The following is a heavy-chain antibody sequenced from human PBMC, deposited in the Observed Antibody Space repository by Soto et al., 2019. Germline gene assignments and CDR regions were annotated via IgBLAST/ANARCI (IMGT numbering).Heavy chain of an antibody. Sequence: QVHLAQSGAEVRKPGSTVKVSCKATGGTFSRSAFSWVRQAPGQGLEWMGGIIPFLGTVNFAQKFRPRVTITADESTGTIYMNLSSLISEDTAIYYCAKFAESSGYFDSWGLGTLVTVSS. CDR3: AKFAESSGYFDS. CDR1: GGTFSRSA. V-gene: IGHV1-69*01. J-gene: IGHJ4*02. D-gene: IGHD3-22*01. CDR2: IIPFLGTV.